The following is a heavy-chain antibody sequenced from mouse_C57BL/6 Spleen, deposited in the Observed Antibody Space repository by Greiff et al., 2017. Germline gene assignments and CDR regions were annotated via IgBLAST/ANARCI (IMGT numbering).Heavy chain of an antibody. V-gene: IGHV1-62-2*01. CDR3: ARHEEATVVATGYYAMDD. D-gene: IGHD1-1*01. CDR1: GYTFTEYT. Sequence: FQLQQSGAELVKPGASVKLSCKASGYTFTEYTIHWVKQRSGQGLEWIGWFYPGSGSIKYNEKFKDKATLTADKSSSAVYMELSRLTSEDSAVYFCARHEEATVVATGYYAMDDWGQGTSVTVSS. J-gene: IGHJ4*01. CDR2: FYPGSGSI.